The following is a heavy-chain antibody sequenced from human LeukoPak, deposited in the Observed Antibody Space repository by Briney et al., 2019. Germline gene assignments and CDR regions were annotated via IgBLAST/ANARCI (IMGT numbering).Heavy chain of an antibody. CDR2: FDPEDGET. D-gene: IGHD5-24*01. J-gene: IGHJ5*02. Sequence: ASVKVSSKVSGYTLTELSMHWVRQAPGKGLEWMGGFDPEDGETTYAQKFQGRVTLTRDMSTSTDYLELSSLRSEDTAVYYCARDNSVRDEAWWFNPWGQGTLVTVSS. CDR1: GYTLTELS. CDR3: ARDNSVRDEAWWFNP. V-gene: IGHV1-24*01.